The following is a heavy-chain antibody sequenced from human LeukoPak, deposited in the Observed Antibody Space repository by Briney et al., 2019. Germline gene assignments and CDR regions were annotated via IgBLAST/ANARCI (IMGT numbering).Heavy chain of an antibody. Sequence: KPSETLSLTCAVYGGSFSGYYWSWIRQPPGKGLEWIGEINHSGSTNYNPSLMSRVTISVDTSKNQFSLKLSSVTAADTAVYYCARGGAVDTAMVLYFDYWGQGTLVTVSS. V-gene: IGHV4-34*01. J-gene: IGHJ4*02. CDR3: ARGGAVDTAMVLYFDY. D-gene: IGHD5-18*01. CDR2: INHSGST. CDR1: GGSFSGYY.